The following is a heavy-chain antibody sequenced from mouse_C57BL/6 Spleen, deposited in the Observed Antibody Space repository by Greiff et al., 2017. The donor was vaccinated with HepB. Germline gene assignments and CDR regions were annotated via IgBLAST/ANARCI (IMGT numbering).Heavy chain of an antibody. Sequence: QVQLQQSGAELVRPGASVTLSCKASGYTFTDYEMHWVKQTPVHGLEWIGVIDPETGGTAYNQKFKGKDILTADKSSSKAYMELRSLTSEDSAVYYCTKATVWGYFDVWGTGTTVTVSS. D-gene: IGHD1-1*01. V-gene: IGHV1-15*01. CDR1: GYTFTDYE. CDR2: IDPETGGT. J-gene: IGHJ1*03. CDR3: TKATVWGYFDV.